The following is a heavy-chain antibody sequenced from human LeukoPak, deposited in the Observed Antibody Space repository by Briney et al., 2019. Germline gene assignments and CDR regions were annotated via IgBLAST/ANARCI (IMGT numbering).Heavy chain of an antibody. CDR3: ARDRTGDSSGYFDY. D-gene: IGHD3-22*01. CDR1: GGSISSSSYY. V-gene: IGHV4-31*03. J-gene: IGHJ4*02. Sequence: SETLSLTCTVSGGSISSSSYYWGWIRQHPGKGLVWIGYIYYSGSTYYTPSLKSRLTISVDTSKNQFSLKLSSVTAADTAVYYCARDRTGDSSGYFDYWGQGTLVTVSS. CDR2: IYYSGST.